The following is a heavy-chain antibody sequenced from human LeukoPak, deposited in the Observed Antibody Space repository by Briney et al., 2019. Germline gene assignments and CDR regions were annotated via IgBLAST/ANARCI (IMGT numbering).Heavy chain of an antibody. V-gene: IGHV1-18*01. CDR1: GYTFTSDG. J-gene: IGHJ5*02. D-gene: IGHD1-26*01. CDR3: ARGGYATPLGGARFDP. CDR2: ISAYNGNT. Sequence: ASVKVSCKASGYTFTSDGISWVRQAPGQGLEWMGWISAYNGNTNYAQKHQGRVTMTTDTSTSTAYMELRSLRSDDTAVYYCARGGYATPLGGARFDPWGQGTLVTVSS.